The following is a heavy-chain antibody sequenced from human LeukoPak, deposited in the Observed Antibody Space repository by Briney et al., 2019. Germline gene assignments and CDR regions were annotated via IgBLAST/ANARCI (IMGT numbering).Heavy chain of an antibody. CDR2: INHSGST. D-gene: IGHD3-3*01. CDR3: ARRKYDFWSGYYTPYFDY. CDR1: GGSFSGYY. V-gene: IGHV4-34*01. J-gene: IGHJ4*02. Sequence: PSETLSLTCAVYGGSFSGYYWSWIRQPPGKGLEWIGEINHSGSTNYNPSLKSRVTISIDTSKNQFSLKLSSVTAAGTAVYYCARRKYDFWSGYYTPYFDYWGQGTLVTVSS.